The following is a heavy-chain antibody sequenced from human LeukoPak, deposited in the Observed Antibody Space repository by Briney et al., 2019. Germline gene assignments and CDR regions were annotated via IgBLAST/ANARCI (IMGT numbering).Heavy chain of an antibody. D-gene: IGHD6-6*01. V-gene: IGHV1-69*04. J-gene: IGHJ4*02. CDR3: ARDPGEYSKYTSDY. CDR2: IIPILGIA. CDR1: GGTFSSYT. Sequence: SVKVSCKASGGTFSSYTISWVRQAPGQGLWWMGRIIPILGIANYAQKFQGRVTITADKSTSTAYMELSSLRSEDTAVYYCARDPGEYSKYTSDYWGQGTLVTVSS.